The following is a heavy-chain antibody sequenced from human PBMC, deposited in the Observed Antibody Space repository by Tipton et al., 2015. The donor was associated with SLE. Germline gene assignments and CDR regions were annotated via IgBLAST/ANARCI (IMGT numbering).Heavy chain of an antibody. J-gene: IGHJ1*01. D-gene: IGHD3-10*01. Sequence: TLSLTCTASGGSISSYYWSWIRQPPGKGLEWIGYIYYSGSTNYNPSLKSRVTISVDTSKNQFSLKLSSVTAADTAVYYWARVRGRGYFQHWGQGTLVTVSS. V-gene: IGHV4-59*01. CDR3: ARVRGRGYFQH. CDR1: GGSISSYY. CDR2: IYYSGST.